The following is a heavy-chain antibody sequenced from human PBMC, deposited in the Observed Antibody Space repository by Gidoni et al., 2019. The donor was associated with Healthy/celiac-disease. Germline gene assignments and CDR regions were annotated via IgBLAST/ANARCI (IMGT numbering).Heavy chain of an antibody. V-gene: IGHV3-23*01. D-gene: IGHD3-9*01. CDR2: ISGSGGST. CDR1: GFTFSSYA. CDR3: AKGGSSSLGGYDILTGYYGFDY. J-gene: IGHJ4*02. Sequence: EVQLLESGGGLVQPGGSLRLSCAASGFTFSSYAMSWVRQAPGKGLEWVSAISGSGGSTYYADSVKGRFTISRDNSKNTLYLQMNSLRAEDTAVYYCAKGGSSSLGGYDILTGYYGFDYWGQGTLVTVSS.